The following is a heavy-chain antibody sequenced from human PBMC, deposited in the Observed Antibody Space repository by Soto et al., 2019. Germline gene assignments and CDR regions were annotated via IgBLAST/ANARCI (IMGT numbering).Heavy chain of an antibody. CDR2: SSYNGGT. CDR1: TDSNNFSNSY. D-gene: IGHD1-1*01. CDR3: ARHRIEVVWRGFDY. V-gene: IGHV4-39*01. Sequence: SETLSLTCTVFTDSNNFSNSYWGWIRQPPGEGLQWIGSSSYNGGTFFNPSLKGRVDISIDASKRQSSLQVTSVTAADSAVYYCARHRIEVVWRGFDYWGQGGPVTVSS. J-gene: IGHJ4*02.